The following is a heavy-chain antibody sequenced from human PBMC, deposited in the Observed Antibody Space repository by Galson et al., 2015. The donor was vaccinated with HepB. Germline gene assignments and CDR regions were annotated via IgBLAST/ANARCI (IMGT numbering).Heavy chain of an antibody. CDR2: ISSSSNYI. CDR3: ARENDYGDENFDY. V-gene: IGHV3-21*01. Sequence: SLRLSCAASGFTFSSYSMNWVRQAPGKGLEWVSYISSSSNYIYYADSVKGRFTISRDNAKNSLYLQMNSLRAEDTAVYYCARENDYGDENFDYCGQGTLVTVTS. CDR1: GFTFSSYS. J-gene: IGHJ4*02. D-gene: IGHD4-17*01.